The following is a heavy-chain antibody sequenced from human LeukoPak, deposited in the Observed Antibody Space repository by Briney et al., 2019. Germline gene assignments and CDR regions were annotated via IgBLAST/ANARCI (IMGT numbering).Heavy chain of an antibody. CDR3: ARDLPPNYYDSSGHPEGFDY. Sequence: SETLSLTCTVSGGSISTYFWSWIRQPPGKGLEWIGYIYYSGSFNYNPSLKSRVTISVDTSKNQFSLKLSSVTAADTAVYYCARDLPPNYYDSSGHPEGFDYWGQGTLVTVSS. J-gene: IGHJ4*02. CDR1: GGSISTYF. V-gene: IGHV4-59*12. CDR2: IYYSGSF. D-gene: IGHD3-22*01.